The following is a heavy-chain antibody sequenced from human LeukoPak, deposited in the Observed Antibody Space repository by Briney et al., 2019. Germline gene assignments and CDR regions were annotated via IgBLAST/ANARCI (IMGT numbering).Heavy chain of an antibody. Sequence: SETLSLTCTVSGGSISSSTYYWDWIRQPPGKGLEWIGNFYDSGSTWYNPSLKSRVTISGDTSKNQFSLKLTSVTAADTAVYYCARLYDFWSGKKTYYYYGMDVWGQGTTVTVSS. CDR1: GGSISSSTYY. CDR3: ARLYDFWSGKKTYYYYGMDV. D-gene: IGHD3-3*01. CDR2: FYDSGST. J-gene: IGHJ6*02. V-gene: IGHV4-39*01.